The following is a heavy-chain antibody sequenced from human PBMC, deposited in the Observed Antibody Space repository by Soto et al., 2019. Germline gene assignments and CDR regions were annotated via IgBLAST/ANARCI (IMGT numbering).Heavy chain of an antibody. J-gene: IGHJ6*02. Sequence: GASVKVSCKASGYTFTSYDINWVRQATGQGLEWMGWMNPNSGNTGYAQKFQGRVTMTRNTSISTAYMELSSLRSEDTAVYYCARANYDFWSGYYIVYYYYGMDVWGQGTTVTVS. D-gene: IGHD3-3*01. CDR1: GYTFTSYD. CDR3: ARANYDFWSGYYIVYYYYGMDV. V-gene: IGHV1-8*01. CDR2: MNPNSGNT.